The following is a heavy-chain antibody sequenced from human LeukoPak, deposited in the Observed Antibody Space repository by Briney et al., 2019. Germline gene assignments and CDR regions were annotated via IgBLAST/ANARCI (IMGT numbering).Heavy chain of an antibody. Sequence: GRSLRLSCAASGFTFSSYGMHWVRQAPGKGLEWVAVIWYDGSNKYYADSVKGRFTISRDNAKNSLYLQMNSLRAEDTAVYYCARNSGYELWDQGTLVTVSS. CDR3: ARNSGYEL. J-gene: IGHJ4*02. V-gene: IGHV3-33*01. CDR2: IWYDGSNK. D-gene: IGHD5-12*01. CDR1: GFTFSSYG.